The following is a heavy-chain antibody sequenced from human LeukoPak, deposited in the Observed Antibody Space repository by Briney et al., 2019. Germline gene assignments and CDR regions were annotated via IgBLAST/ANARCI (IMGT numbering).Heavy chain of an antibody. CDR1: GGSISSYY. V-gene: IGHV4-59*01. D-gene: IGHD6-13*01. CDR3: ARDSAAAGPLTDAFDI. J-gene: IGHJ3*02. Sequence: SETLSLTCTVSGGSISSYYWSWIRQPPGKALEWIGYIYYSGSTNYNPSLKSRVTISVDTSKNQFSLKLSSVTAADTAVYYCARDSAAAGPLTDAFDIWGQGTMVTVSS. CDR2: IYYSGST.